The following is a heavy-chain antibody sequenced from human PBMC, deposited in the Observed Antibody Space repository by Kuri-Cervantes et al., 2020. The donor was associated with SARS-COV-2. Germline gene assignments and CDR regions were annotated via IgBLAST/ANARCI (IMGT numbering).Heavy chain of an antibody. Sequence: SCAISGDSASGNSAGWNWIRQSPSRGLEWLGRTYYRSKWYHDYAVSVKSRIIINPDTSKNQFSLQLSSVTPEDTAVYYCARVTTGTLDYWGQGTLVTVSS. V-gene: IGHV6-1*01. CDR2: TYYRSKWYH. CDR3: ARVTTGTLDY. CDR1: GDSASGNSAG. D-gene: IGHD1-1*01. J-gene: IGHJ4*02.